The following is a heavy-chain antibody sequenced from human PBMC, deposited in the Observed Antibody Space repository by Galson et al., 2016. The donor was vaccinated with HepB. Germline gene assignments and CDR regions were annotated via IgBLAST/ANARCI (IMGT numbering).Heavy chain of an antibody. J-gene: IGHJ3*02. CDR2: ITGSTGVT. V-gene: IGHV3-23*01. CDR1: GFMFSSYA. Sequence: SLRLSCAASGFMFSSYAMHWVRQAPGRGLEWVSSITGSTGVTYYADSVRGRFTISRDNSKNTLYLQMKSLRAEDTALYYCAKDRASVPDAFDIWGQGTVVTVSS. CDR3: AKDRASVPDAFDI. D-gene: IGHD2-2*01.